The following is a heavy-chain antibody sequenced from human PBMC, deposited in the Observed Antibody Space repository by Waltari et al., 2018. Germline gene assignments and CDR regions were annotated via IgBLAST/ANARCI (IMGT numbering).Heavy chain of an antibody. Sequence: QVQLQESGPGLVKPSETLSLTCTVSGDSINNHHWAWIRQPPGKGLEWIGYAYYTGRTNYNPSLRSRLTISVDTSKNQFSLKLSSVTAADTAVYYCARDFSGRNDAFDIWGQGTMVTVSS. CDR2: AYYTGRT. J-gene: IGHJ3*02. CDR1: GDSINNHH. D-gene: IGHD1-26*01. V-gene: IGHV4-59*11. CDR3: ARDFSGRNDAFDI.